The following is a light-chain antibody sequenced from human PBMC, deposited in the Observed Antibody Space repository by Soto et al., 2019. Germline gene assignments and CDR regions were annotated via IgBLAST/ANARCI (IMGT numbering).Light chain of an antibody. CDR1: QDINNY. Sequence: DIQMTQSPSSLSASVGDRVTITCRASQDINNYLAWYQQKPGKPPKLLIYAASTLQSGVPPRFSGGGSGTDFTLTTNSLQPEDVATYYCQRYNNGPPVTFGPGTKV. J-gene: IGKJ3*01. V-gene: IGKV1-27*01. CDR2: AAS. CDR3: QRYNNGPPVT.